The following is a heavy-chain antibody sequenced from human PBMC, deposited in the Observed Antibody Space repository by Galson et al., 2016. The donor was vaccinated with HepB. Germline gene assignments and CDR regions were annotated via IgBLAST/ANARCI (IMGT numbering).Heavy chain of an antibody. CDR3: TRRGEAVPGIYYYYYGMDV. D-gene: IGHD6-19*01. CDR1: GFSFSDSA. V-gene: IGHV3-73*01. J-gene: IGHJ6*02. Sequence: SLRLSCAASGFSFSDSAMHWVRQASGKGLEWVGRIRGKANSYATAYTASVKGRFTISRDDSKNTAYLQMNSLKTEDTAVYYCTRRGEAVPGIYYYYYGMDVWGQGTTVTVSS. CDR2: IRGKANSYAT.